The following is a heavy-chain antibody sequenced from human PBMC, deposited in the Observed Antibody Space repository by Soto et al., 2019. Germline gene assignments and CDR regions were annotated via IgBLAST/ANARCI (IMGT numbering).Heavy chain of an antibody. Sequence: GGSLRLSCAASGFTFSSYSMNWVRQAPGKGLEWVSSISSSSSYIYYADSVKGRFTISRDNAKNSLYLQMNSLRAEDTAVYYCARDQDGILRYFDWLPRGMDYWGQGTLVTVSS. CDR2: ISSSSSYI. V-gene: IGHV3-21*01. J-gene: IGHJ4*02. CDR3: ARDQDGILRYFDWLPRGMDY. CDR1: GFTFSSYS. D-gene: IGHD3-9*01.